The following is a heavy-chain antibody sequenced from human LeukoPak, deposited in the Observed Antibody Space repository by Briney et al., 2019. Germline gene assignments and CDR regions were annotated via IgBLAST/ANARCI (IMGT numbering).Heavy chain of an antibody. D-gene: IGHD6-19*01. J-gene: IGHJ4*02. V-gene: IGHV4-4*07. CDR2: IYITGST. Sequence: SETLSLTCSVSGDSIGHYYWAWIRQPAGKGLEWIGRIYITGSTNYNPSLGSRVTMSVDTSKNQFSLKLSSVTAADTAVYYCARGKAVAGIPFDYWGQGTLVTVSS. CDR3: ARGKAVAGIPFDY. CDR1: GDSIGHYY.